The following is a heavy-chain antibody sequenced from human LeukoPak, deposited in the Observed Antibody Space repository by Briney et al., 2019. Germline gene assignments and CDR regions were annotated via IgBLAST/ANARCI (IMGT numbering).Heavy chain of an antibody. CDR1: GFSFSRSS. CDR2: LAVGSGNT. Sequence: SVKVSCKASGFSFSRSSMQWVRQARGQRLEWIGWLAVGSGNTNYAQKFQGRVTITRDMSTSTAYMELSSLRSEDTALYYCAAVFGSGYYYYFDYWGQGSLVTVSS. J-gene: IGHJ4*02. D-gene: IGHD3-22*01. CDR3: AAVFGSGYYYYFDY. V-gene: IGHV1-58*02.